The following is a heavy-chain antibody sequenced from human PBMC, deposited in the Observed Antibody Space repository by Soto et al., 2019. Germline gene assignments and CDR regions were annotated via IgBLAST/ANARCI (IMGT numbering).Heavy chain of an antibody. Sequence: EVQLLESGGALVQPGVSLSLSCAASGFTYNNYAMGWVRQAPGKGLEWVSAISSSGYSAYYAYSVKGRLTISRDNSRNTLFLQMNKWRAEDTAGDYCAKGSVVVASKFDSWGQGTQVTVSS. CDR2: ISSSGYSA. CDR1: GFTYNNYA. D-gene: IGHD2-21*01. J-gene: IGHJ4*02. V-gene: IGHV3-23*01. CDR3: AKGSVVVASKFDS.